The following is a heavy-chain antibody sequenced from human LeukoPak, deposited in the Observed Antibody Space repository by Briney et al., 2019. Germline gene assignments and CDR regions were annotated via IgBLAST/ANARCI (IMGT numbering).Heavy chain of an antibody. CDR2: ISGSGGST. CDR3: AKDRGTIFGVVIYYYYGMDV. CDR1: GFTFTSYA. Sequence: GGSLRLSCAASGFTFTSYAMSWVRQAPGKGLEWVSAISGSGGSTYHADSVKGRFTISRDNSKNTLYLQMNSLRAEDTAVYYCAKDRGTIFGVVIYYYYGMDVWGQGTTVTVSS. J-gene: IGHJ6*02. D-gene: IGHD3-3*01. V-gene: IGHV3-23*01.